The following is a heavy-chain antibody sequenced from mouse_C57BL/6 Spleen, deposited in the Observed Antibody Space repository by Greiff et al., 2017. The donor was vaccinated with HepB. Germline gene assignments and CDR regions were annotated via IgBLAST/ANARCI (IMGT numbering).Heavy chain of an antibody. Sequence: QVHVKQSGAELVKPGASVKISCKASGYAFSSYWMNWVKQRPGKGLEWIGQIYPGDGDTNYNGKFKGKATLTADKSSSTAYMQLSSLTSEDSAVYFCARWAPGFLYAMDYWGQGTSVTVSS. J-gene: IGHJ4*01. CDR2: IYPGDGDT. CDR3: ARWAPGFLYAMDY. V-gene: IGHV1-80*01. D-gene: IGHD3-1*01. CDR1: GYAFSSYW.